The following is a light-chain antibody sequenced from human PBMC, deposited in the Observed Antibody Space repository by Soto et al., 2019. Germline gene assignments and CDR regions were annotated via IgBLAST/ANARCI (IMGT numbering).Light chain of an antibody. CDR2: AAS. J-gene: IGKJ2*01. CDR1: KGIRNN. CDR3: LQHNTYPRP. Sequence: DIQMTQSPCSLSASVGDSVTITCRASKGIRNNLGWYQQKPGKAPKRLIYAASSLHSGVPSRFSRSGSGTEFTLTISSLQPEDFAPSYCLQHNTYPRPFGQGTMREIK. V-gene: IGKV1-17*01.